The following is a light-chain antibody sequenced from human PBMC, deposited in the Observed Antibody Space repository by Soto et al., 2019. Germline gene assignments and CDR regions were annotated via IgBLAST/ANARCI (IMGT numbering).Light chain of an antibody. V-gene: IGLV2-14*01. CDR2: EVS. Sequence: LTQPASVSGSPGQSITISCTGTSSDVGGYNYVSWYQQHPGKAPKLMIYEVSNRPSGVSNRFSGSKSGNTASLTISGLQAEDEADYYCSSYTRSSTYVFGNGTKVTV. J-gene: IGLJ1*01. CDR3: SSYTRSSTYV. CDR1: SSDVGGYNY.